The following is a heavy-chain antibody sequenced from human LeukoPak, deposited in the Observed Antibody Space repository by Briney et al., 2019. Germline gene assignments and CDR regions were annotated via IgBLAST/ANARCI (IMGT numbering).Heavy chain of an antibody. CDR3: ARDTRPYCSGGSCYGSFDI. J-gene: IGHJ3*02. D-gene: IGHD2-15*01. CDR1: GFIFSSFW. CDR2: ISYDGSNK. Sequence: PGGSLRLSCAASGFIFSSFWMSWVRQAPGKGLEWVAVISYDGSNKYYADSVKGRFTISRDNSKNTLYLQMNSLRAEDTAVYYCARDTRPYCSGGSCYGSFDIWGQGTMVTVSS. V-gene: IGHV3-30*03.